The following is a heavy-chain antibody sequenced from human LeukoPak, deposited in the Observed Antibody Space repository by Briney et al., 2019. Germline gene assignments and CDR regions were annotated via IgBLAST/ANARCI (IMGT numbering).Heavy chain of an antibody. J-gene: IGHJ4*02. CDR1: GGSISSHY. Sequence: SETLSLTCTVSGGSISSHYWSWIRQPPGKGLEWIGYIYYSGSTNYNPSLKSRVTISVDTSKNQFSLKLSSVTAADTAVYYCASLSLYSSSSVENYFDYWGQGTLVTVSS. V-gene: IGHV4-59*11. CDR3: ASLSLYSSSSVENYFDY. D-gene: IGHD6-6*01. CDR2: IYYSGST.